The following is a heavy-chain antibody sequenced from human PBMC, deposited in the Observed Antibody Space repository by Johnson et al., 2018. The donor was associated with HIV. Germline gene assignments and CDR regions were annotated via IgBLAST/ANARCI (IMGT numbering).Heavy chain of an antibody. CDR3: ARFLGYYDSDGNYFGDAFDV. CDR2: INWNGDNT. J-gene: IGHJ3*01. V-gene: IGHV3-20*04. Sequence: VQLVESGGGVIRPGGSLRLSCTASGFTFDDYGMSWVRQAPGKGLEWVSGINWNGDNTGYTDSLKGRFTISRDNAKNSLYLEMNTVTAEDTAFYYCARFLGYYDSDGNYFGDAFDVWGQGTMVTVSS. D-gene: IGHD3-22*01. CDR1: GFTFDDYG.